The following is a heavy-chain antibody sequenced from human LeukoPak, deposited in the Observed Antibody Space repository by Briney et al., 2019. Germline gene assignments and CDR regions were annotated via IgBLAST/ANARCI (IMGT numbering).Heavy chain of an antibody. CDR3: AKAPYGSGSVFDY. CDR2: ISWNSGSI. V-gene: IGHV3-9*01. D-gene: IGHD3-10*01. Sequence: GGSLRLSCAASGFTFDDYAMHWVRQAPGKGLEWVSGISWNSGSIGYADSVKGRFTISRDNAKNSLYLQMNSLRAEDTALYYCAKAPYGSGSVFDYWGQGTLVTVSS. J-gene: IGHJ4*02. CDR1: GFTFDDYA.